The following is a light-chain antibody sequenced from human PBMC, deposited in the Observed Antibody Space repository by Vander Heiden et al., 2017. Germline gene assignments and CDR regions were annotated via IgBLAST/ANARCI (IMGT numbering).Light chain of an antibody. CDR2: AAS. J-gene: IGKJ2*01. Sequence: DIQMTQSPSSLSASVGDRVTITCRASQIISSYLNWYQHKPGKAPKLLIYAASSFQSGVPSRFSGSGSGTDFTLTIRSLQPEDFATYYCQQSFSVPLTFGQGTKLEIK. CDR1: QIISSY. V-gene: IGKV1-39*01. CDR3: QQSFSVPLT.